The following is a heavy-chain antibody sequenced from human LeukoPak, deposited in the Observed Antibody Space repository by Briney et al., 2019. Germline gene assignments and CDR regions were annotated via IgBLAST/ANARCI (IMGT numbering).Heavy chain of an antibody. J-gene: IGHJ4*02. CDR3: ARDFVNYYDSSGYRPLDY. V-gene: IGHV1-18*01. CDR2: ISAYNGNT. Sequence: ASVKVSCKASGYTFTSYGISWVRQAPGQGLEWMGWISAYNGNTNYAQKLQGRVTMTTDTSTSTAYMELRSLRSDDTAVYYCARDFVNYYDSSGYRPLDYWGQGTLDTVSS. D-gene: IGHD3-22*01. CDR1: GYTFTSYG.